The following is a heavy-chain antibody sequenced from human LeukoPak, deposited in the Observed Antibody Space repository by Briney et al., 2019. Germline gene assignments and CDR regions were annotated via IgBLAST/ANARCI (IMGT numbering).Heavy chain of an antibody. CDR3: ARRSGLTPNWFDP. Sequence: PSETLSLTCAVYGGSFSGYYWSWIRQPPGKGLEWIGEINHSGSTNYNPSLKSRVTISLDTSKNQFSLNLNSVTAADTAVYYCARRSGLTPNWFDPWGQGILVTVSS. D-gene: IGHD2-15*01. V-gene: IGHV4-34*01. CDR2: INHSGST. CDR1: GGSFSGYY. J-gene: IGHJ5*02.